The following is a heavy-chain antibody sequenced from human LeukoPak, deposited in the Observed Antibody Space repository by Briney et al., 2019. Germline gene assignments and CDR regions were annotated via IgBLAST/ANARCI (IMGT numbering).Heavy chain of an antibody. CDR1: GFTFSSYS. Sequence: GGSLRLSCAASGFTFSSYSMNWVRQAPGKGLEWVSSISTSSTYIYYADSVKGRFTISRDNAKNSLYLHMNSLRAEDTAVYYCARDPPFIIGTTFFDYWGQGTLVTVSS. CDR3: ARDPPFIIGTTFFDY. D-gene: IGHD1-20*01. CDR2: ISTSSTYI. V-gene: IGHV3-21*01. J-gene: IGHJ4*02.